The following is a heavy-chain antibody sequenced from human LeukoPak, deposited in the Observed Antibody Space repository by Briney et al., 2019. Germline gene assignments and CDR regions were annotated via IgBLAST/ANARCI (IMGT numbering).Heavy chain of an antibody. D-gene: IGHD5-12*01. V-gene: IGHV4-34*01. CDR1: GGSFSGYY. CDR3: ALQWLRY. Sequence: SETLSLTCAVHGGSFSGYYWSWIRQPPGKGLEWIGEINHSGSTNYNPSLKSRVTISVDTSKNQFSLKLSSVTAANTAVYYCALQWLRYWGQGTLVTVSS. J-gene: IGHJ4*02. CDR2: INHSGST.